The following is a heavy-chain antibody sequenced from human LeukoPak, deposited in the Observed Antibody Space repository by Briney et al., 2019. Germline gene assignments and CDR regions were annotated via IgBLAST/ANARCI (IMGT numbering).Heavy chain of an antibody. CDR2: IYYSGST. CDR1: GGSISSGSYY. Sequence: SQTLSLTCTVSGGSISSGSYYWSWIRQPAGKGLEWIGYIYYSGSTNYNPSLKSRVTISVDTSKNQFSLKLSSVTAADTAVYYCARVGDCSVDSNCYHFADWFDPWGQGTLVTASS. J-gene: IGHJ5*02. D-gene: IGHD2-15*01. CDR3: ARVGDCSVDSNCYHFADWFDP. V-gene: IGHV4-61*10.